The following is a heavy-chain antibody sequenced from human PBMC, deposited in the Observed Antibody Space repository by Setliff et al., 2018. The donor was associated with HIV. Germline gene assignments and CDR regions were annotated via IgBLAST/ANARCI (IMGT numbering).Heavy chain of an antibody. V-gene: IGHV3-21*03. J-gene: IGHJ4*02. CDR1: GFTFSSYT. CDR3: TAVSKAGKVDY. CDR2: ISYSTGYI. D-gene: IGHD4-4*01. Sequence: GSLRLSCAASGFTFSSYTMNWVRQAPGKGLEWVSSISYSTGYIYYADSVKGRFTISRDDSKNTLYLQMNSLKTEDTAVYYCTAVSKAGKVDYWGQGTLVTVSS.